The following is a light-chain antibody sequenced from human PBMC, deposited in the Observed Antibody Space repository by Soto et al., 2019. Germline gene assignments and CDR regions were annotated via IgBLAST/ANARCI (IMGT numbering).Light chain of an antibody. CDR1: QGIRNY. J-gene: IGKJ5*01. CDR2: AAS. CDR3: QKYNSAPLT. V-gene: IGKV1-27*01. Sequence: DIQMTQSPSSLSASIGDRVTITCRASQGIRNYVAWYQQRPGKVPKLLMYAASTLQSGVPSRFSGSGSGTEFTLTISSLQPEDVATYYGQKYNSAPLTFGQGTRLEIK.